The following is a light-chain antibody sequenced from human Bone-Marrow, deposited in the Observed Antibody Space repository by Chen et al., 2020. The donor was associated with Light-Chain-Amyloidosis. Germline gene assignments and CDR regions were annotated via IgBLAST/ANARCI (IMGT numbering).Light chain of an antibody. V-gene: IGLV2-14*01. CDR3: SSYTITNTLV. CDR1: SSDVGGDNH. CDR2: EVN. J-gene: IGLJ1*01. Sequence: QSALTQPASVSGSPGQSITISCTGTSSDVGGDNHVSWYQLPPDKAPKPMIYEVNNRPSWVPDRFSGSKSDNSASQTISGHQTEDEADYFCSSYTITNTLVFGSGTRVTVL.